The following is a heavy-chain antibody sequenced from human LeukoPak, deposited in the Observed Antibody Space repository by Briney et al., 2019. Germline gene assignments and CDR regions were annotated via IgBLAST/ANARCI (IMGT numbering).Heavy chain of an antibody. J-gene: IGHJ5*02. V-gene: IGHV4-34*01. CDR3: ARRTYARWFDP. D-gene: IGHD2-2*01. CDR2: INHSGST. Sequence: SETLSLTCAVYGGSFSGYYWSWIRQPPGKGLEWIGEINHSGSTNYNPSLKSRVTISVDTSKNQFSLKLSSVTAADTAVYYCARRTYARWFDPWAREPWSPSPQ. CDR1: GGSFSGYY.